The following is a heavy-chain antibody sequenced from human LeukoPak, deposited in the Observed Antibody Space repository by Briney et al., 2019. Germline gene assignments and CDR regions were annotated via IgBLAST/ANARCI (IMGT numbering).Heavy chain of an antibody. D-gene: IGHD6-6*01. Sequence: SQTLSLTCSVSGGSISSGIYYWSWIRQPAGKGLEWIGRIYTSGSTNYNPSLKSRVTISVDTSKNQFSLKLSSVTAADTAVYYCARDGFYSSSSLGFDPWGQGTLVTVSS. CDR2: IYTSGST. CDR3: ARDGFYSSSSLGFDP. V-gene: IGHV4-61*02. J-gene: IGHJ5*02. CDR1: GGSISSGIYY.